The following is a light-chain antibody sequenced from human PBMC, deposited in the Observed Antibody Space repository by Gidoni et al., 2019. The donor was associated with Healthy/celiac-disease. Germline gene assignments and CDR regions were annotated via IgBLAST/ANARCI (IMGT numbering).Light chain of an antibody. CDR3: SSYPSSSTFV. CDR1: SSDVGGYNY. V-gene: IGLV2-14*01. J-gene: IGLJ1*01. Sequence: QSALTQPASVSGSPGQSITISCTGTSSDVGGYNYVSWYQQHPGKGPKLMIYDVSQRPSGVSNRFSCSKSGNTASLTISGLQAEDEADYYCSSYPSSSTFVFGTGTKVTVL. CDR2: DVS.